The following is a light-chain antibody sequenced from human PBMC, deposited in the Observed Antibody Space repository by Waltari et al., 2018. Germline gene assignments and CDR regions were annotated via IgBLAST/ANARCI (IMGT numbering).Light chain of an antibody. Sequence: EIVMTQSPATLSVSPGERATLSCRASQRVSSNLAWYQQKPGQAPRLLIYGASTRATGIAARFSGSGSGTEFTLTISSLQSEDFAVYYCQQYYITPLSFGGGTKVEIK. CDR1: QRVSSN. J-gene: IGKJ4*01. V-gene: IGKV3-15*01. CDR2: GAS. CDR3: QQYYITPLS.